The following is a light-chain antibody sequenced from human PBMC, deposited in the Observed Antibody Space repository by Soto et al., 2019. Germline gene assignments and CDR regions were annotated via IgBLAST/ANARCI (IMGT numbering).Light chain of an antibody. CDR1: QGIFYD. CDR3: QQYSNLWT. CDR2: PAS. V-gene: IGKV3-15*01. J-gene: IGKJ1*01. Sequence: IVLTQSPATLSVSPGDRATLSCRASQGIFYDLAWFQQRHGQAPRLLIYPASTQATNIPARFSGSGSGTEFTITISRQHDEVFAYYCYQQYSNLWTFGQGTKVEIK.